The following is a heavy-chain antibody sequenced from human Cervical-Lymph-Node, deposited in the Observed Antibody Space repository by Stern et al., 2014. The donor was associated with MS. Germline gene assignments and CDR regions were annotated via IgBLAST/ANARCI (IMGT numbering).Heavy chain of an antibody. CDR3: ARGIVTNRPAATLHNLFDP. D-gene: IGHD2-15*01. Sequence: QVQLMQSGAEVKKPGSSVNVSCKASGGTFSSSYAVSWVRQAPGQGLERMGRIIPIIGLPNYAQKFQTRLTITADKSPSTVYMELSSLTSEDTAVYYCARGIVTNRPAATLHNLFDPWGQGTLVTVSS. CDR1: GGTFSSSYA. J-gene: IGHJ5*02. V-gene: IGHV1-69*04. CDR2: IIPIIGLP.